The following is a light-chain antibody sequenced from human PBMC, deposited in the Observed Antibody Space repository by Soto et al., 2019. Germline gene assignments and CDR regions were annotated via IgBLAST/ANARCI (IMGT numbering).Light chain of an antibody. CDR1: QGIGND. J-gene: IGKJ4*01. V-gene: IGKV1-6*02. CDR3: LQDHNYPLT. CDR2: AAT. Sequence: AIPMAQSPSSLSASVGDRVTITCRASQGIGNDVGWYQQKPGKAPKLLLYAATTLQSGVPSRFRGTRSGTDFTLTISSLQPEDFATYYCLQDHNYPLTFGGGTKVEIK.